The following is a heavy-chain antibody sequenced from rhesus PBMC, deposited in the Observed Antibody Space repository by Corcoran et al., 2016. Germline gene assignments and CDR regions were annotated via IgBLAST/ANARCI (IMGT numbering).Heavy chain of an antibody. Sequence: QVQLQESGPGVVKPSETLSLTCAFSGGSISDSYRWSWICQPPGKVLEWIGYIYGSSTSTNYNPSLKSRVTISKDTSKNQFSLKLSSVTAADTAVYYCARATAGTVKVVDYWGQGVLVTVSS. CDR3: ARATAGTVKVVDY. V-gene: IGHV4S10*01. CDR1: GGSISDSYR. D-gene: IGHD5-24*01. CDR2: IYGSSTST. J-gene: IGHJ4*01.